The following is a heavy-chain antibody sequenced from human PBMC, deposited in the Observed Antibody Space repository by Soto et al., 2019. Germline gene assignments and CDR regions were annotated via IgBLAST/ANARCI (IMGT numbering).Heavy chain of an antibody. CDR1: GGSISSGGYY. Sequence: NPSETLSLTCTVSGGSISSGGYYWSWIRQHPGKGLEWIGYIYYSGSTYYNPSLKSRVTISVDTSKNQFSLKLSSVTAADTAVYYCARDEYDYYGSGFDPWGQGTLVTVSS. CDR2: IYYSGST. CDR3: ARDEYDYYGSGFDP. D-gene: IGHD3-10*01. J-gene: IGHJ5*02. V-gene: IGHV4-31*03.